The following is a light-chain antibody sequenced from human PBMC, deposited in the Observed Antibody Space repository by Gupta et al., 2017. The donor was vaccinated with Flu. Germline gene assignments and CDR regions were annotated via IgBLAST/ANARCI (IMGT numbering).Light chain of an antibody. CDR3: QQYGISVYP. Sequence: SGASSRATGIPGRSSGSGSGTDFTLTISRLTPTDLAVYYCQQYGISVYPFGQGTKLEIQ. J-gene: IGKJ2*01. V-gene: IGKV3-20*01. CDR2: GAS.